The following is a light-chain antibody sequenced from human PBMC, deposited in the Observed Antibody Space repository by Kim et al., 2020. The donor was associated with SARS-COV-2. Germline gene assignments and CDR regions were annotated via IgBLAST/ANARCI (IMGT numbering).Light chain of an antibody. Sequence: QPVLTQPSSLSASPGSSALLPCTFRSGINVGIYMIYWYQQKPGSPPQYLMRYKSDSDKQQGSGVPSRFSGSKDASANAGILLISGLQSEDEADYFCMIWYSSAWVFGGGTKLTVL. V-gene: IGLV5-45*02. CDR2: YKSDSDK. CDR1: SGINVGIYM. CDR3: MIWYSSAWV. J-gene: IGLJ3*02.